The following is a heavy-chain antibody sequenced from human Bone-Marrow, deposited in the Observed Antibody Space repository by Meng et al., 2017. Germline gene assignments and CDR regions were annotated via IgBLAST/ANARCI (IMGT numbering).Heavy chain of an antibody. CDR3: ARVYYYSGSRYFDS. V-gene: IGHV1-18*01. J-gene: IGHJ4*02. CDR2: ISPYNGNT. CDR1: GYTFTDYG. D-gene: IGHD3-10*01. Sequence: QVQRVQSGIEVKKPGASVNVSCKASGYTFTDYGITWVRQAPGQGLEWMGWISPYNGNTIFAQNLQGRVTMTTDTSTTTAYMELKILTSDDTAIYYCARVYYYSGSRYFDSWGQGTLVTVSS.